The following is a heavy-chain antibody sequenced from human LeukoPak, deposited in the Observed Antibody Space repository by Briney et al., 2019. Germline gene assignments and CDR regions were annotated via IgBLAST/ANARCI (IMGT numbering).Heavy chain of an antibody. V-gene: IGHV3-23*01. J-gene: IGHJ4*02. CDR1: GFTFSSYS. D-gene: IGHD3-10*01. CDR3: AKAPRYSSSSGYYYGSGSLDY. CDR2: ISGSGGGT. Sequence: GGSLRLSCAASGFTFSSYSMNWVRQAPGKGLEWVSAISGSGGGTYYADSVKGRFTISRDNSKNTLYLQMNSLRAEDTAVYYCAKAPRYSSSSGYYYGSGSLDYWGQGTLVTVSS.